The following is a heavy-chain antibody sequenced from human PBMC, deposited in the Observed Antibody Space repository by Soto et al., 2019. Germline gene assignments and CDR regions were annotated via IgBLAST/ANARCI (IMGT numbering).Heavy chain of an antibody. V-gene: IGHV3-23*01. CDR2: ISGSGGST. D-gene: IGHD2-8*01. Sequence: EVQLLESGGGLVQPGGSLRLSCAASGFTFSSYAMSWVRQAPGKGLEWVSAISGSGGSTYYADSAKGRFTSSRDNSQQLMYLQVNSLRAEETVVYYGAKDEHMLHPGGPFDYWGQGTLVTVSS. J-gene: IGHJ4*02. CDR1: GFTFSSYA. CDR3: AKDEHMLHPGGPFDY.